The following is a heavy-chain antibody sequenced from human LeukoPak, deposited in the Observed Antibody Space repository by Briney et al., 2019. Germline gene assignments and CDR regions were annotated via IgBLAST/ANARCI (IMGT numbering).Heavy chain of an antibody. J-gene: IGHJ6*02. D-gene: IGHD3-16*02. CDR3: AKTGGGHRSYHYYGMDV. CDR2: MSWNSGSI. CDR1: GLLFEDYG. V-gene: IGHV3-9*01. Sequence: PGRSLRLSCVASGLLFEDYGMHWVRQAPGKGLEWVSGMSWNSGSIDYADSVKGRFTISRDNAKNTLYLQMNSLRVEDTALYYCAKTGGGHRSYHYYGMDVWGQGTTATVS.